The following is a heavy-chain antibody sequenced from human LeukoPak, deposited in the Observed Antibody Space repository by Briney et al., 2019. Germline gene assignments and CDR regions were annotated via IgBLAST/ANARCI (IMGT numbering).Heavy chain of an antibody. V-gene: IGHV3-66*01. CDR3: ARDCSASSSDYYPLGY. CDR2: IYNSGGT. CDR1: GFAVSSKY. J-gene: IGHJ4*02. Sequence: GGSLRLSCAASGFAVSSKYMSWVRQAPGKGLEWLSVIYNSGGTYYADSVKGRFTISRDNSKNTLYLQMNSLRVEDTAVYFCARDCSASSSDYYPLGYWGQGTLVTVSS. D-gene: IGHD3-22*01.